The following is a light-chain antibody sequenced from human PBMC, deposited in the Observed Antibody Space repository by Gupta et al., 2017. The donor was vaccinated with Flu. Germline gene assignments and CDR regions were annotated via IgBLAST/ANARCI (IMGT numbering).Light chain of an antibody. Sequence: IQLTQSPSTLSASVGDRVTITCRASQSISSWLAWYQQKPGKAPKLLIYKASSLQSGVPSRFSGSGSGTEFSLTISSLQPDDFAMYYCHQYNSYSPDTFGQGTKLEIK. J-gene: IGKJ2*01. CDR3: HQYNSYSPDT. CDR2: KAS. V-gene: IGKV1-5*03. CDR1: QSISSW.